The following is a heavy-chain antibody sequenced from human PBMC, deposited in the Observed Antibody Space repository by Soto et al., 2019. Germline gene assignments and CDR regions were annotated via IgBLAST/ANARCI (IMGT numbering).Heavy chain of an antibody. D-gene: IGHD4-17*01. CDR3: ARDRGDYTFDY. V-gene: IGHV4-31*03. J-gene: IGHJ4*02. Sequence: SETLSLTCTVSGGSISSGGYYWSWIRQHPGKGLEWIGYIYYSGSTCYNPSLKSRVTISVDTSKNQFSLRLSSVTAADTAMYYCARDRGDYTFDYWGQGTLVTVSS. CDR1: GGSISSGGYY. CDR2: IYYSGST.